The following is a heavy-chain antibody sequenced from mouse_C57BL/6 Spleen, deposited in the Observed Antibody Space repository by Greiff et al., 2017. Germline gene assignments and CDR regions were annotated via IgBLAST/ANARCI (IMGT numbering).Heavy chain of an antibody. CDR3: ARRATGEDNPYYYAMGD. CDR2: ISTYYGDA. CDR1: GYTFTDYA. V-gene: IGHV1-67*01. J-gene: IGHJ4*01. D-gene: IGHD1-3*01. Sequence: QVQLQQSGPELVRPGVSVKISCKGSGYTFTDYAMHWVKQSHAKSLEWIGVISTYYGDASYNQKFKDKATMTVDKSSSTAYMELARLTSEDSAVYYSARRATGEDNPYYYAMGDWGEGTSVTVAS.